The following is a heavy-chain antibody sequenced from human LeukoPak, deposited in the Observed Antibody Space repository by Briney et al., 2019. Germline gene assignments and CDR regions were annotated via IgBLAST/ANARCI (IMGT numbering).Heavy chain of an antibody. V-gene: IGHV4-34*01. Sequence: SETLSLTRAVYGGSFSGYYWSWIRQPPGKGLEWIGEINHSGSTNYNPSLKSRVTISVDTSKNQFSLKLSSVTAADTAVYYCARGRQPLDYWGQGTLVTVSS. CDR3: ARGRQPLDY. D-gene: IGHD1-1*01. J-gene: IGHJ4*02. CDR2: INHSGST. CDR1: GGSFSGYY.